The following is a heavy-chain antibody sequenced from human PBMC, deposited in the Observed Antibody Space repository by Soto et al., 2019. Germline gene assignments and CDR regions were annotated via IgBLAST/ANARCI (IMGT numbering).Heavy chain of an antibody. CDR1: GGSISSGGYY. V-gene: IGHV4-31*03. CDR2: IYYSGST. D-gene: IGHD4-17*01. J-gene: IGHJ6*03. CDR3: AIYFYGDSAYYYMDV. Sequence: PSETLSLTCTVSGGSISSGGYYWSWIRQHPGKGLEWIGYIYYSGSTYYNPSLKSRVTIPVDTSKNQFSLKLSSVTAADTAVYYCAIYFYGDSAYYYMDVWGKGTTVTVSS.